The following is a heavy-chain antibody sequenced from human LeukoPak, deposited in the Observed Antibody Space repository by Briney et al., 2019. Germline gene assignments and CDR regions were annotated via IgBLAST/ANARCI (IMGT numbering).Heavy chain of an antibody. Sequence: GGSLRLSCAASGFTFSMYAMSWVRQAPGKGLEWVSVINSNGATAYYADSVKGRFTISRDNSKNTLYLQMNSLRAEDTAVYYCAKEAPARGVPYGMDVWGQGTTVTVSS. CDR2: INSNGATA. V-gene: IGHV3-23*01. J-gene: IGHJ6*02. CDR3: AKEAPARGVPYGMDV. CDR1: GFTFSMYA. D-gene: IGHD3-10*01.